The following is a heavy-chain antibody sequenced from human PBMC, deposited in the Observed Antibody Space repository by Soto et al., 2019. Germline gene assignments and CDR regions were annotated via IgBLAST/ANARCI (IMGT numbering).Heavy chain of an antibody. D-gene: IGHD2-8*01. CDR3: VSWVSALFDY. CDR1: GFDFSTYS. CDR2: VSMDSDTI. J-gene: IGHJ4*02. V-gene: IGHV3-48*01. Sequence: GGSLRLSCKASGFDFSTYSMNWVRQAPGKGLEWIAYVSMDSDTIHYADSVKGRFTISRDNSRNTLDLQMNSLRAEDTALYFCVSWVSALFDYWGQGTLVTVSS.